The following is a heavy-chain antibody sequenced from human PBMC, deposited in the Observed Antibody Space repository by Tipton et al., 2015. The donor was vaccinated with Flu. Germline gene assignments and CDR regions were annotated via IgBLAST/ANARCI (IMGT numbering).Heavy chain of an antibody. J-gene: IGHJ4*02. V-gene: IGHV4-59*08. Sequence: TLSLTCDVSTGSVSGYYWSWIRQSPKRGLEWIGYIHYAGSTNYNPSLKSRVSMSVDTSKNQFSLKLRSLTAADTAVYYCARHFYDSSGYYCLDYWGQGLLVTVSS. CDR1: TGSVSGYY. CDR2: IHYAGST. D-gene: IGHD3-22*01. CDR3: ARHFYDSSGYYCLDY.